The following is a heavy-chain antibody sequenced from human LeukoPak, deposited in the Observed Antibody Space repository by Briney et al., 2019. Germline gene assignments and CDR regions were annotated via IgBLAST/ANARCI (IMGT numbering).Heavy chain of an antibody. Sequence: SQTLSLTCTVSGGSISSGSYYWSWIRQPAGKGLEWIGRIYTSGSTNYNPSLKSRVTISVDTSKDQFSLKLSSVTAADTAVYYCAADDYFAFDIWGQGTMVTVSS. CDR1: GGSISSGSYY. CDR2: IYTSGST. V-gene: IGHV4-61*02. D-gene: IGHD2/OR15-2a*01. CDR3: AADDYFAFDI. J-gene: IGHJ3*02.